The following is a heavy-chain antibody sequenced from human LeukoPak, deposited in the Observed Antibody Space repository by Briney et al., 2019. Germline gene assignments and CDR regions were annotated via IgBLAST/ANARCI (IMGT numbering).Heavy chain of an antibody. D-gene: IGHD1-26*01. CDR2: TRNEANIYTT. Sequence: PGGSLRLSCAASGFTFSSSAMSWVRQAPGKGLEWVGRTRNEANIYTTKYAASVKGRFTISRDDSKNSLYLQMNSLKTEDTAVYYCASPVGATTVRAFDIWGQGTMVTVSS. CDR3: ASPVGATTVRAFDI. V-gene: IGHV3-72*01. J-gene: IGHJ3*02. CDR1: GFTFSSSA.